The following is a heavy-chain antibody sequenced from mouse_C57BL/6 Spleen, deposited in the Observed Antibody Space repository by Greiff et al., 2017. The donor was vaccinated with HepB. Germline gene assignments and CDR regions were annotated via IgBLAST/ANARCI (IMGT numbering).Heavy chain of an antibody. Sequence: QVQLQQPGAELVKPGASVKLSCKASGYTFTSYWMHWVKQRPGQGLEWIGMIHPNSGSTNYNEKFKSKATLTVDKSSSTAYMQLSSLTSEDSAVYYCARGWYDYDGRVFAYWGQGTLVTVSA. J-gene: IGHJ3*01. D-gene: IGHD2-4*01. CDR3: ARGWYDYDGRVFAY. V-gene: IGHV1-64*01. CDR2: IHPNSGST. CDR1: GYTFTSYW.